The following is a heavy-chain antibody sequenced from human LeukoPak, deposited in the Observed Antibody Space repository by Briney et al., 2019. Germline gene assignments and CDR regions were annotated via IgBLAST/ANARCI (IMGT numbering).Heavy chain of an antibody. Sequence: SETLSLTCTVSGGSISSYYWSWIRQPPGKGLEWIGYIYYSGSTNYNPSLKSRVTISVDTSRNQFSLKLSSVTAADTAVYYCARGPDILTGYTVDWFDPWGQGTLVTVSS. V-gene: IGHV4-59*01. D-gene: IGHD3-9*01. J-gene: IGHJ5*02. CDR1: GGSISSYY. CDR2: IYYSGST. CDR3: ARGPDILTGYTVDWFDP.